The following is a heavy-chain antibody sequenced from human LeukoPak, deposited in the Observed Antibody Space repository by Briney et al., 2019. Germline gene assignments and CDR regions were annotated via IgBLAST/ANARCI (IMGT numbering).Heavy chain of an antibody. V-gene: IGHV4-38-2*02. CDR3: ARDSGYYDFWSGYFLSATPGGGFDP. CDR1: GDSISMHY. D-gene: IGHD3-3*01. J-gene: IGHJ5*02. CDR2: ISHSGIT. Sequence: PSETLSLICSVSGDSISMHYWSWIRQPPGKGLEWIGSISHSGITYYNPSLKSRVTISVDTSKIHFSLKLSSVTAADTAVYYCARDSGYYDFWSGYFLSATPGGGFDPWGQGTLVTVSS.